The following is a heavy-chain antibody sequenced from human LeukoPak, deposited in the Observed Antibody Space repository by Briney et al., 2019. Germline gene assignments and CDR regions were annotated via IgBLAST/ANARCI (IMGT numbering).Heavy chain of an antibody. CDR1: GYTFTSYY. D-gene: IGHD1-26*01. V-gene: IGHV1-46*01. Sequence: ASVKVSCKASGYTFTSYYMHRVRQAPGQGLEWMGIINPSGGSTSYAQKFQGRVTMTRDMSTSTVYMELSSLRSEDTAVYYCARARVGAIGFDYWGQGTLVTVSS. CDR3: ARARVGAIGFDY. J-gene: IGHJ4*02. CDR2: INPSGGST.